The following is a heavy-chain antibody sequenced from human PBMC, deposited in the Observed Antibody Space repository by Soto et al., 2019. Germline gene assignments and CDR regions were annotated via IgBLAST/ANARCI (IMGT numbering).Heavy chain of an antibody. V-gene: IGHV1-18*01. J-gene: IGHJ4*02. CDR2: ISAYNGDT. Sequence: QVQLVQSGPEVKKPGASVKVSCKSSGYTFSDSGISWVRQAPGQGLEWMGWISAYNGDTSYAQKLQGRVTMTTDTSTSTAYMELRSLTSNDTAVYYCARVRAAAFVAADFWGQGTLVTVSS. CDR1: GYTFSDSG. CDR3: ARVRAAAFVAADF. D-gene: IGHD2-15*01.